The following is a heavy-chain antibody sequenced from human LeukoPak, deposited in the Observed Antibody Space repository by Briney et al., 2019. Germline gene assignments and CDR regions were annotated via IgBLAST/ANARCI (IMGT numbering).Heavy chain of an antibody. V-gene: IGHV3-23*01. CDR3: AETVGGLNPFDY. CDR2: ISGSGGST. D-gene: IGHD4-23*01. Sequence: PGGTLRLSCAASGFTFSSYGMSWVRQAPGKGLEWVSAISGSGGSTYYADSVKGRFTISRDNSKNTLYLQMNSLRAEDTAVYYCAETVGGLNPFDYWGQGTLVTVSS. J-gene: IGHJ4*02. CDR1: GFTFSSYG.